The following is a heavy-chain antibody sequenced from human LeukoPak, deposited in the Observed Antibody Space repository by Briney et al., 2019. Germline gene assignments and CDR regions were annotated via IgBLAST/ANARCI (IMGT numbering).Heavy chain of an antibody. CDR1: GGSISSYY. CDR2: IYYSGST. J-gene: IGHJ4*02. CDR3: ARVKRGATNAFDI. V-gene: IGHV4-59*01. D-gene: IGHD5-12*01. Sequence: PSETLSLTCTVSGGSISSYYWSWIRQPPGKGLEWIGYIYYSGSTNYNPSLKSRVTIPVDTSKNQFSLKLSSVTAADTAVYYCARVKRGATNAFDIWGQGTLVTVSS.